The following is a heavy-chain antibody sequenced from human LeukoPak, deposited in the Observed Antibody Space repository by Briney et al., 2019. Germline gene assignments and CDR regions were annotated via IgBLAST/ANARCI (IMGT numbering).Heavy chain of an antibody. CDR3: ANALGEPHDY. Sequence: SETLFLTCCVSGESISSFYWSWVRQPAGRGLEWIGRIHNGASPDYNPSLKSRLTMSVDTSMNQASLKLTSVTAADTAVYYCANALGEPHDYWGQGTLVTVSS. J-gene: IGHJ4*02. D-gene: IGHD3-10*01. CDR1: GESISSFY. V-gene: IGHV4-4*07. CDR2: IHNGASP.